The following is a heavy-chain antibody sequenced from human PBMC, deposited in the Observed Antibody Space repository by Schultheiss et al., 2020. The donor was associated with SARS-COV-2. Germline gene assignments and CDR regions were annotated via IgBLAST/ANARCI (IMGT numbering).Heavy chain of an antibody. CDR2: ISYDGSNK. CDR1: GGSFSGYN. V-gene: IGHV3-30*03. J-gene: IGHJ4*02. Sequence: GGSLRLSCSVYGGSFSGYNWSWIRQPPGKGLEWMAVISYDGSNKYYADSVKGRFTISRDNSKNTLYLQMNSLRVEDTAVYYCARDADHLVGATNSLFDYWGQGTLVTVSS. D-gene: IGHD1-26*01. CDR3: ARDADHLVGATNSLFDY.